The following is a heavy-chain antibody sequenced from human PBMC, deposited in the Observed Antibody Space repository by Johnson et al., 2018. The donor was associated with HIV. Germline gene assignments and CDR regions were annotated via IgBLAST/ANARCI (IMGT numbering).Heavy chain of an antibody. CDR3: AKSTQANILRESGPYGAFDI. D-gene: IGHD3-10*01. CDR2: IYSGGST. Sequence: QVQLVESGGGLVQPGRSLRLSCAASGFTFSGSAMHWVRQAPGKGLEWVSVIYSGGSTYYADSVKGRFTISRDNSKNTLYVQMNSLRAEDTAVYYCAKSTQANILRESGPYGAFDIWGQGTMVTVSS. CDR1: GFTFSGSA. J-gene: IGHJ3*02. V-gene: IGHV3-NL1*01.